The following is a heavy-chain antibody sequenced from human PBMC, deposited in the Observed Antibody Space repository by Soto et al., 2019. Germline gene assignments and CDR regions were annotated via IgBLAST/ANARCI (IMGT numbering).Heavy chain of an antibody. Sequence: QVHLVQSGAEVKKPGASVNVSCKGSGYGFTTYGITWVRQAPGQGLEWMAWISAHNGNTNYAQKVQGRVTVTRDTSTSTAYMELRSLRYDDTAVYYCARGRYGDYWGQGALVTVSS. CDR2: ISAHNGNT. J-gene: IGHJ4*02. V-gene: IGHV1-18*01. D-gene: IGHD1-1*01. CDR3: ARGRYGDY. CDR1: GYGFTTYG.